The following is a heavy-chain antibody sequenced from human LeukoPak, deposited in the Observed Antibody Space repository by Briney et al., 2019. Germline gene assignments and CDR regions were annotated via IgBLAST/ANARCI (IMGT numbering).Heavy chain of an antibody. CDR2: ISSSSSYI. J-gene: IGHJ6*02. V-gene: IGHV3-21*01. CDR1: GFTFSSYS. CDR3: ARDSLIGDGMDV. D-gene: IGHD2/OR15-2a*01. Sequence: PGGSLRLSCAASGFTFSSYSMNWVRQAPGKGLEWVSSISSSSSYICYADSVKGRFTISRDNAKNSLYLQMNSLRAEDTAVYYCARDSLIGDGMDVWGQGTTVTVSS.